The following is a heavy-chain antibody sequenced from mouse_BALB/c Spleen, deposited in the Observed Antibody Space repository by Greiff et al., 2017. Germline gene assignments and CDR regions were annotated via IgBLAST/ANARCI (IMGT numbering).Heavy chain of an antibody. CDR3: ARGVALYYYAMDY. V-gene: IGHV2-9*02. Sequence: VQGVESGPGLVAPSQSLSITCTVSGFSLTSYGVHWVRQPPGKGLEWLGVIWAGGSTNYNSALMSRLSISKDNSKSQVFLKMNSLQTDDTAMYYCARGVALYYYAMDYWGQGTSVTVSS. CDR1: GFSLTSYG. D-gene: IGHD1-1*01. J-gene: IGHJ4*01. CDR2: IWAGGST.